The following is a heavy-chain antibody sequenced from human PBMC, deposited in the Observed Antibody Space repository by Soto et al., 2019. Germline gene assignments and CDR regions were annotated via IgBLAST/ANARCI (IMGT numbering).Heavy chain of an antibody. CDR2: IYWDDDK. Sequence: QITLKESGPTLVKPTQTLTLTCTFSGFSLSTSGVAVGWIRQPPGKALEWLALIYWDDDKRYSPSLKSRLTITKDTSKNQVVLTMTNMDPVDTATYYCAHRRGYYGSGSYSGKFWFDPWGQGTLVTVSS. V-gene: IGHV2-5*02. CDR1: GFSLSTSGVA. J-gene: IGHJ5*02. D-gene: IGHD3-10*01. CDR3: AHRRGYYGSGSYSGKFWFDP.